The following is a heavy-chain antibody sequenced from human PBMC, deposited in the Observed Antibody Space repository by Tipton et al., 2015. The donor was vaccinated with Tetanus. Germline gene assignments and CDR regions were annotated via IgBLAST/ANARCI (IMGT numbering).Heavy chain of an antibody. CDR1: GDSVSSISAA. D-gene: IGHD2-8*01. CDR3: AIICPVVYSSCLYSFDS. CDR2: TYYRSKWYN. Sequence: TLSLTCAISGDSVSSISAAWNWIRQSPSRGLEWLGRTYYRSKWYNDYAVSVKSRITINPDSSKNQFSLQLNSVTPEYTAVYYCAIICPVVYSSCLYSFDSWGQGTVFSFSS. V-gene: IGHV6-1*01. J-gene: IGHJ3*02.